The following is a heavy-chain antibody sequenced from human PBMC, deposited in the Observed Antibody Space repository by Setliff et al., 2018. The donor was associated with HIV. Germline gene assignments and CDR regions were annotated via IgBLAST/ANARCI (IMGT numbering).Heavy chain of an antibody. CDR3: ARYEWRLYFDWLLYPAYYYYGMDV. CDR2: IKQDGSEK. Sequence: PGGSLRLSCAASGFTFSSYGMHWARQSPGKGLEWVANIKQDGSEKYYVDSVKGRFTISRDNAKNSLYLQMNSLRAEDTAVYYCARYEWRLYFDWLLYPAYYYYGMDVWGQGSPVTVSS. D-gene: IGHD3-9*01. J-gene: IGHJ6*02. CDR1: GFTFSSYG. V-gene: IGHV3-7*01.